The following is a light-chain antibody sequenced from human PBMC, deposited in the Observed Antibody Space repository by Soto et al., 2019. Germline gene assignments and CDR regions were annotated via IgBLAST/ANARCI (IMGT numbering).Light chain of an antibody. J-gene: IGLJ2*01. CDR2: SDT. V-gene: IGLV3-21*01. Sequence: SYELTQPPSVSVAPGETARISCGGNNIGSKGIHWYQQKPGQAPVLVIYSDTDLPPVIPERFAGSNSANMATLTISRVEAGDAADYYCQVWDSGSAHVLFGGGTKLNVL. CDR1: NIGSKG. CDR3: QVWDSGSAHVL.